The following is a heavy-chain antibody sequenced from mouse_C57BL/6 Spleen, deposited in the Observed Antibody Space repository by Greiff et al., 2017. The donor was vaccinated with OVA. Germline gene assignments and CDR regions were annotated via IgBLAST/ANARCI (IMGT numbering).Heavy chain of an antibody. CDR1: GYSITSGYY. D-gene: IGHD2-2*01. V-gene: IGHV3-6*01. Sequence: EVQLVESGPGLVKPSQSLSLTCSVTGYSITSGYYWNWIRQFPGNKLEWMGYISYDGSNNYNPSLKNRISITRDTSKNQFFLKLNSVTTEDTATYYCAREWGYYGYFDVWGTGTTVTVSS. J-gene: IGHJ1*03. CDR2: ISYDGSN. CDR3: AREWGYYGYFDV.